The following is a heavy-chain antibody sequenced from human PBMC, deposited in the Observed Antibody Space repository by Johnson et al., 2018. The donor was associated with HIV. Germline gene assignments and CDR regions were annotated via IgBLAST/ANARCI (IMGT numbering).Heavy chain of an antibody. D-gene: IGHD3-16*01. Sequence: VQLVESGEGLVQPGGSLRLSCAASGFTVSSNYMNWVRQAPGKGLEWVSVIYSGGNKYYADSVKGRFTISRDNSKNTLYLQMNSLRAEDTAVYYCARPLGPPLWHDAFDIWGQGTMVTVSS. V-gene: IGHV3-66*04. J-gene: IGHJ3*02. CDR3: ARPLGPPLWHDAFDI. CDR2: IYSGGNK. CDR1: GFTVSSNY.